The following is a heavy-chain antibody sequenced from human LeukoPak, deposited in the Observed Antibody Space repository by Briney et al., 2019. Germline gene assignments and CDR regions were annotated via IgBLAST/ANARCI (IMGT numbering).Heavy chain of an antibody. CDR2: IYSGGST. J-gene: IGHJ4*02. CDR3: ARERPNYYDSSPYYFDY. CDR1: GFTVSSNY. V-gene: IGHV3-53*01. Sequence: GGSLRLSCAASGFTVSSNYMRWVRQAPGKGLEWVSVIYSGGSTYYADSVKGRFTISRDNSKNTLYLQMNSLRAEDTAVYYCARERPNYYDSSPYYFDYWGQGTLVTVSS. D-gene: IGHD3-22*01.